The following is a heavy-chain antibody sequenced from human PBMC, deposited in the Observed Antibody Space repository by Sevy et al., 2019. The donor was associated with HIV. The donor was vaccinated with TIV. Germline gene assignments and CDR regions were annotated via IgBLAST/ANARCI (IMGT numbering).Heavy chain of an antibody. V-gene: IGHV4-59*01. Sequence: SETLSLTCAVSGGSISSYHWSWIRQPPEKGLEWIGDVYSSGSTNYNPSLKSRVTISLDTSKTQFSLKLTSVTAADTAVYYCARLYGSGAFFTFDYWGQGILVTVSS. D-gene: IGHD3-10*01. CDR2: VYSSGST. CDR3: ARLYGSGAFFTFDY. J-gene: IGHJ4*02. CDR1: GGSISSYH.